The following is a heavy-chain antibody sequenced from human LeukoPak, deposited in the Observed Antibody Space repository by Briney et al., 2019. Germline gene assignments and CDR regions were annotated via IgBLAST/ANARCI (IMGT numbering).Heavy chain of an antibody. CDR3: ARELVVANYYYYGMDV. Sequence: PSETLSLTCAVSGGSISSSNWWSWVRQPPGKGLEWIGYIYYSGSTYYNPSLKSRDTISVDTSKNQFSLKLSSVTAADTAVYYCARELVVANYYYYGMDVWGQGTTVTVSS. CDR2: IYYSGST. J-gene: IGHJ6*02. CDR1: GGSISSSNW. D-gene: IGHD3-22*01. V-gene: IGHV4-30-4*01.